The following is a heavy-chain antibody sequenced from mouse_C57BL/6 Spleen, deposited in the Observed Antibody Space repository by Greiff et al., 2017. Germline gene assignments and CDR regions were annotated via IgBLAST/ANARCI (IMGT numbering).Heavy chain of an antibody. CDR1: GYTFTSYW. CDR3: ARMHYGSSYGYFGV. J-gene: IGHJ1*03. Sequence: QVQLQQPGAELVKPGASVKLSCKASGYTFTSYWMHWVKQRPGQGLEWIGMIHPNSGSTNYNEKFKSKATLTVDKSSSTAYMQLSSLTSEDSAVYYCARMHYGSSYGYFGVWGTGTTVTVSS. CDR2: IHPNSGST. V-gene: IGHV1-64*01. D-gene: IGHD1-1*01.